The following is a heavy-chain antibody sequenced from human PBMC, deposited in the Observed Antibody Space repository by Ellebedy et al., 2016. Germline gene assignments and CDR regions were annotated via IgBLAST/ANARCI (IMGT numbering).Heavy chain of an antibody. D-gene: IGHD6-19*01. CDR2: IGVSGGRT. Sequence: GGSLRLSXAASGFTFSNFAMSWVRQAPGNGLEWVSTIGVSGGRTFYADSVKGRFTISRDNSKNTMYLQMSSLRTGDTAVYYCVKDLTASNAWYSPNFNYWGRGILVTVSS. CDR3: VKDLTASNAWYSPNFNY. J-gene: IGHJ4*01. V-gene: IGHV3-23*01. CDR1: GFTFSNFA.